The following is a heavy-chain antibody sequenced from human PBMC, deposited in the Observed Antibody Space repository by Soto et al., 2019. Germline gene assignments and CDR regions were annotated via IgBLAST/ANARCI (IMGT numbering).Heavy chain of an antibody. Sequence: ASVKVSCKASGYTFTSYGISWVRQAPGQGLEWMGWISAYNGNTNYAQKLQGRVTMTTDTSTSTAYMELRSLRSDDTAVYYCARAQYSSGWSYFDYWGQGXLVTVSS. J-gene: IGHJ4*02. CDR2: ISAYNGNT. CDR1: GYTFTSYG. V-gene: IGHV1-18*04. D-gene: IGHD6-19*01. CDR3: ARAQYSSGWSYFDY.